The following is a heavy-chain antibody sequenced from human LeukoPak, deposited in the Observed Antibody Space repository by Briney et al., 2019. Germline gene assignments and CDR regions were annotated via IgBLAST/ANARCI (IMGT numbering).Heavy chain of an antibody. V-gene: IGHV1-2*02. D-gene: IGHD3-10*01. J-gene: IGHJ6*03. CDR3: ARDAWFGELGDYYYYMDV. CDR1: GYTFTGYY. CDR2: INPNSGGT. Sequence: ASVKVSCKASGYTFTGYYMHWVRQAPGQGLEWMGWINPNSGGTNYAQKFQGRVTMTRDTSISTAYMELSRLRSDDTAAYYCARDAWFGELGDYYYYMDVWGKGTTVTISS.